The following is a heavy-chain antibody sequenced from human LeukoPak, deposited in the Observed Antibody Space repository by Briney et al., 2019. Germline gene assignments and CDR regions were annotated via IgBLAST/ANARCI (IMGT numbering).Heavy chain of an antibody. Sequence: GGSLRLSCAASGFTFSSYAMHWVRQAPGKRLEWVAVISYDGSNKYYADSVKGRFTISRDNSKNTLYLQMNSLRAEDTAVYYCARDHCSSTSCYAFDYWGQGTLVTVSS. J-gene: IGHJ4*02. CDR1: GFTFSSYA. CDR3: ARDHCSSTSCYAFDY. D-gene: IGHD2-2*01. CDR2: ISYDGSNK. V-gene: IGHV3-30*04.